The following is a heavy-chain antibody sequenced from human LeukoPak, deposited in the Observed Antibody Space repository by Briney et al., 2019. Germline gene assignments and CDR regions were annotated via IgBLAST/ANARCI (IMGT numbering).Heavy chain of an antibody. CDR3: ARAKRGLGIFPPYYYYYMDV. Sequence: AASVKVSCKASGYTFTSYDINWVRQSTGQGLEWIGWMNPNSGNTGYAQKFQGRVTITRNTSISTAYMELSSLRSEDTAVYYCARAKRGLGIFPPYYYYYMDVWGKGTTVTVSS. V-gene: IGHV1-8*03. CDR1: GYTFTSYD. CDR2: MNPNSGNT. D-gene: IGHD3/OR15-3a*01. J-gene: IGHJ6*03.